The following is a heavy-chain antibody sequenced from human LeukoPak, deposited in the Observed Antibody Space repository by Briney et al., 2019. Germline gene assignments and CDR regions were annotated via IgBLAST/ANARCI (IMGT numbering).Heavy chain of an antibody. D-gene: IGHD3-22*01. Sequence: SETLSLTCAVYGGSFSGYYWSWIREPPGKGLEWIGEINHSGSTNYNPSLKSRVTISVDTSKNQFSLKLSSVTAAHTAVYYCARGGPGKTYYYDSSGYYSGYYFDYWGQGTLVTVSS. CDR3: ARGGPGKTYYYDSSGYYSGYYFDY. V-gene: IGHV4-34*01. CDR1: GGSFSGYY. J-gene: IGHJ4*02. CDR2: INHSGST.